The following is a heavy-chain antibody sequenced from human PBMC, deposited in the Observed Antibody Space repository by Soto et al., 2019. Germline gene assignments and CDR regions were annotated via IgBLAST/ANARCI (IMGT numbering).Heavy chain of an antibody. Sequence: SETLSLTCTVSGGSISSSSYYWGWIRQPPGKGLEWIGSIYYSGSTYYNPSLKSRVTISVDTSKNQFSLKLSSVTAADTAVYYCARSKGWFDPWGQGTLVTVSS. V-gene: IGHV4-39*01. CDR1: GGSISSSSYY. J-gene: IGHJ5*02. CDR3: ARSKGWFDP. CDR2: IYYSGST.